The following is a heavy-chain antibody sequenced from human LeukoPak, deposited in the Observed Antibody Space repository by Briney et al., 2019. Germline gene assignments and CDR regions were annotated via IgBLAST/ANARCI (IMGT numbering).Heavy chain of an antibody. J-gene: IGHJ4*02. V-gene: IGHV1-18*01. D-gene: IGHD3-22*01. Sequence: GASVKVSCKASGYTFTSYGISWVRQAPGQGLEWMGWISAYNGNTNYAQKLQGRVTMTTDTSTSTAYMELRSLRSDDTAVYYCARSYYDSSGYYPPVGSNPRYFDYWGQGTLVTVSS. CDR1: GYTFTSYG. CDR3: ARSYYDSSGYYPPVGSNPRYFDY. CDR2: ISAYNGNT.